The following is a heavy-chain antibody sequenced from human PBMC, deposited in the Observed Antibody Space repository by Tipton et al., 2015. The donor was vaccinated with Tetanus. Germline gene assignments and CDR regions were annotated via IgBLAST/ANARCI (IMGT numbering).Heavy chain of an antibody. V-gene: IGHV5-51*01. J-gene: IGHJ2*01. CDR3: ARRLGPYTGDQIWHFDL. CDR1: GYNFATFW. Sequence: QSGPEVKKPGESLNISCKASGYNFATFWIGWVRQKPGKGLEWMGIIYPGDSDTRYSPSFQGQVTISADKSLTTAYVQWSRLKASDTAMYYCARRLGPYTGDQIWHFDLWGRGTLVSVSS. D-gene: IGHD7-27*01. CDR2: IYPGDSDT.